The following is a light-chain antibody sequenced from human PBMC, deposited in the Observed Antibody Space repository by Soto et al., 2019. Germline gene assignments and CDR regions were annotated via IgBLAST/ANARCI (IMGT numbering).Light chain of an antibody. V-gene: IGKV4-1*01. J-gene: IGKJ1*01. CDR3: QQYYSTLWT. CDR1: QSVLYSSNNKNY. Sequence: DIVLTQSPDSLAVSLGERATINCKSSQSVLYSSNNKNYLAWYQQKPGQPPKLLIYWASTRESGVPDRVSGSGSGTCFTLTISSRQAEDVAVYYCQQYYSTLWTFGQGTKVEI. CDR2: WAS.